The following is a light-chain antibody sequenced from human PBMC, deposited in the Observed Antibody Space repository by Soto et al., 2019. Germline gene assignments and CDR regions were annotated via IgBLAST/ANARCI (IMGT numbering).Light chain of an antibody. Sequence: ETVLTQSPPTLSLSPGEGATLSCRASQSVSKYLAWYQQKPGQAPRLLIYDASTRATGIPARFSGSGSGTDFTLTISSLEPEDFAVYYCQQRSHWPPSFGGGTKVEIK. V-gene: IGKV3-11*01. CDR2: DAS. J-gene: IGKJ4*01. CDR1: QSVSKY. CDR3: QQRSHWPPS.